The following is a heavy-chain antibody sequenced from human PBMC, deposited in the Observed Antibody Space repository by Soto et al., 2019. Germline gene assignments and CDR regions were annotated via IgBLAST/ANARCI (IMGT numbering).Heavy chain of an antibody. D-gene: IGHD4-4*01. V-gene: IGHV3-15*01. J-gene: IGHJ6*03. CDR1: GFTFSNAW. CDR3: TTDFYSNYVLTNYYYYMDV. Sequence: GGSLRLSCAASGFTFSNAWMSWVRQAPGKGLEWVGRIKSKTDGGTTDYAEPMKGRFTISRDDSKNTLYLQMNSLKTEETAVYYCTTDFYSNYVLTNYYYYMDVWGKGTTVTVSS. CDR2: IKSKTDGGTT.